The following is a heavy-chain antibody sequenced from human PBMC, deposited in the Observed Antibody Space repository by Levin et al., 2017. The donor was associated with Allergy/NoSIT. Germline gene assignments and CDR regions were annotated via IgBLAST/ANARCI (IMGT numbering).Heavy chain of an antibody. V-gene: IGHV3-73*01. D-gene: IGHD2-15*01. Sequence: GESLKISCAASGFTFSGSAMHWVRQASGKGLEWVGRIRSKANSYATAYAASVKGRFTISRDDSKNTAYLQMNSLKTEDTAVYYCTRPHEPLGYCSGGSCYSRLSYGMDVWGQGTTVTVSS. CDR1: GFTFSGSA. CDR2: IRSKANSYAT. J-gene: IGHJ6*02. CDR3: TRPHEPLGYCSGGSCYSRLSYGMDV.